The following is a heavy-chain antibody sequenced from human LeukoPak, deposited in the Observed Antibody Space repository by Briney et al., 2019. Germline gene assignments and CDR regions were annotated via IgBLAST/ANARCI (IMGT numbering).Heavy chain of an antibody. CDR2: ITSTSSYV. CDR1: GFTFSTYN. Sequence: PGGSLRLSCEASGFTFSTYNMNWVRQAPGKRLEWVSSITSTSSYVFYADSVKGRFTISRDNPRNTLYLQMNSLRAEDTAVYYCAKDGVWIGEKKANMDVWGKGTTV. D-gene: IGHD3-10*01. J-gene: IGHJ6*03. V-gene: IGHV3-21*04. CDR3: AKDGVWIGEKKANMDV.